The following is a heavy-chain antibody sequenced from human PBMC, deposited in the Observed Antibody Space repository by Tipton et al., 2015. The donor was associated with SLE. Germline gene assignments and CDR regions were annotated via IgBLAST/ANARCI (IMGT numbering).Heavy chain of an antibody. V-gene: IGHV4-39*01. D-gene: IGHD2-8*01. Sequence: TLSLTCTVSGGSISSSYYWGWFRQSPGKGLEWIGSISYNWSTYYNPSLRSRVTISLDMSKNQFSLKLTSVTAADTAVYYCARHDTNYGRNWFDPWGQGTLVTVSS. CDR3: ARHDTNYGRNWFDP. CDR1: GGSISSSYY. CDR2: ISYNWST. J-gene: IGHJ5*02.